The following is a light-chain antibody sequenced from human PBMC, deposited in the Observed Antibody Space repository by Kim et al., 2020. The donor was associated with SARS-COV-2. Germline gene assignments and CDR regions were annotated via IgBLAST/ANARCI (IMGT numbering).Light chain of an antibody. CDR2: CAS. Sequence: GERAPPPCQANQPVYQSYLALQQQTAHPATRVLFYCASNTATGLPEWFSGRCSGTDFTLTITSVTAEDVAVYYCHQNGTSPFAFGPGTKVDIK. CDR1: QPVYQSY. CDR3: HQNGTSPFA. J-gene: IGKJ3*01. V-gene: IGKV3-20*01.